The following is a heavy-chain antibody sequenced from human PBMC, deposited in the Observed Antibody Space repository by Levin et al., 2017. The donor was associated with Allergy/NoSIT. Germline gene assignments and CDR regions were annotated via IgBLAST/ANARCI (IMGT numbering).Heavy chain of an antibody. D-gene: IGHD2-2*03. J-gene: IGHJ6*02. CDR3: ARASMDLYYYYFGMDV. CDR2: IKQDGSEK. CDR1: GLTFSTYW. Sequence: GGSLRLSCAPSGLTFSTYWMTWVRQAPGKGLEWVANIKQDGSEKNYVDSVKGRFTISRDNAKNSVYLQMNSLRGEDTAVYYCARASMDLYYYYFGMDVWGQGTTVTVSS. V-gene: IGHV3-7*04.